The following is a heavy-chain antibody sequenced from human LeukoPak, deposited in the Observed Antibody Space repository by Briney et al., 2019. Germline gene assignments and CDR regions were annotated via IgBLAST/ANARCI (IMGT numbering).Heavy chain of an antibody. Sequence: GEPLKIPCKGSGYSFTSYWIGWVRQMPGKGLEWMGIIYPGDSDTRYSPSFQGQVTISADKSISTAYLQWSSLKASDTAMYYCARLPYYYGSGSGYYFDYWGQGTLVTVSS. CDR3: ARLPYYYGSGSGYYFDY. CDR1: GYSFTSYW. V-gene: IGHV5-51*01. CDR2: IYPGDSDT. D-gene: IGHD3-10*01. J-gene: IGHJ4*02.